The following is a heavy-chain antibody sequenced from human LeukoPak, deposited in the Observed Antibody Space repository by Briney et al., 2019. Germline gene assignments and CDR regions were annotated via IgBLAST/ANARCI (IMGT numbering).Heavy chain of an antibody. CDR3: ARSSGWSPFDY. CDR2: IYHSGST. D-gene: IGHD6-19*01. J-gene: IGHJ4*02. CDR1: GGSISSGGYY. V-gene: IGHV4-30-2*01. Sequence: SETLSLTCTVSGGSISSGGYYWSWIRQPPGKGLEWIGYIYHSGSTYYNPSLKSRVTISVDRSKNQFSLKLSSVTAADTAVYYCARSSGWSPFDYWGQGTLVTVSS.